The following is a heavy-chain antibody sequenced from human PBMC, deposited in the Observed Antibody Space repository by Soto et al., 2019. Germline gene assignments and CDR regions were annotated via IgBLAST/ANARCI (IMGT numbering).Heavy chain of an antibody. J-gene: IGHJ4*02. CDR2: ISGSGDDT. V-gene: IGHV3-23*01. Sequence: GGSLRLSCAASGFTFSSYAMSWVRLAPGKGLEWVSGISGSGDDTDYADSVKGRFTVSRDNSKNAVFLQMNSLRTGDTAIYYCAKEGDIILVRGVYIRPPINYWGQGTVVNVSS. CDR1: GFTFSSYA. D-gene: IGHD3-10*01. CDR3: AKEGDIILVRGVYIRPPINY.